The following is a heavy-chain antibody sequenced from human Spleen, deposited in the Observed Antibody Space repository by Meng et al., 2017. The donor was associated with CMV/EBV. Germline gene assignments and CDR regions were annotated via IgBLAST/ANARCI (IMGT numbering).Heavy chain of an antibody. CDR2: FDPEDGET. CDR1: GYTLTELS. J-gene: IGHJ5*02. CDR3: ATVSDFWSGYSRGDNWFDP. V-gene: IGHV1-24*01. Sequence: ASVKVSCKVSGYTLTELSMHWVRQAPGKGLERMGGFDPEDGETIYAQKFQGRVTMTEDTSTDTAYMELSSLRSEDTAVYYCATVSDFWSGYSRGDNWFDPWGQGTLVTVSS. D-gene: IGHD3-3*01.